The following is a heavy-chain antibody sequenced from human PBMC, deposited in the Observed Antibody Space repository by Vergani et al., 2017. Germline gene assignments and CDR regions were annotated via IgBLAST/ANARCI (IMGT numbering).Heavy chain of an antibody. J-gene: IGHJ6*03. V-gene: IGHV1-69*01. Sequence: QVHLMQSGAEVKKPGSSVKVSCKASGGTFSNYAISWVRQAPGQGLEWMGGIIPIFGTTNYAQKFQGRVTITADESTSTAYMELSSLRSEDTAMYYCATGPWGAAAGTYYYYYMDVWGKGTTVTVSS. CDR3: ATGPWGAAAGTYYYYYMDV. CDR1: GGTFSNYA. D-gene: IGHD6-13*01. CDR2: IIPIFGTT.